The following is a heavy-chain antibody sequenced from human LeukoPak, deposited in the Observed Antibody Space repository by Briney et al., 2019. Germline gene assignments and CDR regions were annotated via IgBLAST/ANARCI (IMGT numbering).Heavy chain of an antibody. V-gene: IGHV4-34*01. CDR3: ARRPGWYEDY. Sequence: SETLSLTCAIYGGSFSDYVWSWVRQPPGKGLEWIGEIHHRRGTKYNPSLKSRVTISRDTSNNQFSLKLSSVTAADTAVYYCARRPGWYEDYWGQGTLVTVFS. D-gene: IGHD6-19*01. CDR2: IHHRRGT. CDR1: GGSFSDYV. J-gene: IGHJ4*02.